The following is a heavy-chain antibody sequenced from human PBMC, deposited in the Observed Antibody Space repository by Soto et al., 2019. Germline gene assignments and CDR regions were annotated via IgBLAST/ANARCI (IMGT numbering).Heavy chain of an antibody. V-gene: IGHV1-8*01. J-gene: IGHJ6*02. CDR1: GYTFTSYD. CDR3: ARGLMVRGVPSYYYYGMDV. Sequence: ASVKVSCKASGYTFTSYDINWVRQATGQGLEWMGWINPSSGNTGYAQKFQGRVTMTRDTSASTAYMELSSLRSEDTAVYYCARGLMVRGVPSYYYYGMDVWGQGTTVTVSS. D-gene: IGHD3-10*01. CDR2: INPSSGNT.